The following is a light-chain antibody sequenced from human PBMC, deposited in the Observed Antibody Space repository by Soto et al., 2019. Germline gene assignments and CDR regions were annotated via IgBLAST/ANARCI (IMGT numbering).Light chain of an antibody. CDR2: GAS. Sequence: PGARATLSCRASQSVSSTFLLWYQQKPGQAPRLLIYGASIRATGIPDRFSGSGSGTDFTLTISRLEPEDFAVYYCHQYGGSPPYTFGQGTKLEIK. V-gene: IGKV3-20*01. CDR1: QSVSSTF. J-gene: IGKJ2*01. CDR3: HQYGGSPPYT.